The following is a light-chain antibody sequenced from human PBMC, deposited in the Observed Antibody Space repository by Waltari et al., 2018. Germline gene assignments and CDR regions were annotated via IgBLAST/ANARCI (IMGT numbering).Light chain of an antibody. J-gene: IGKJ1*01. Sequence: DIQLTQSPSFLSASVGDRVTITCRASQALNSNLAWYQQRPGKAPQLLIYAASTLKSGVPSTFSGSGSGTEFKLIISSLQPEDFVTYYCQQLNSYPRTFGQGTKVEIK. V-gene: IGKV1-9*01. CDR2: AAS. CDR1: QALNSN. CDR3: QQLNSYPRT.